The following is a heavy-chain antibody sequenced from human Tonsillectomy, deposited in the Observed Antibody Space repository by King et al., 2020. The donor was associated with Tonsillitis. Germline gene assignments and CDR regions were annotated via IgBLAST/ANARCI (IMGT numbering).Heavy chain of an antibody. CDR3: ATYYYDSSAYLFGWFDP. V-gene: IGHV4-30-4*01. CDR2: IFYSGST. CDR1: GGSISSGDYY. J-gene: IGHJ5*02. Sequence: VQLQESGPGLVKPSQTLSLTCTVSGGSISSGDYYWSWIRQPPGKGLEWIGYIFYSGSTYYNPSLKSRVTISVDTSKNQFSLRLSSVTAADTAIYYCATYYYDSSAYLFGWFDPWGQGTLVTVSS. D-gene: IGHD3-22*01.